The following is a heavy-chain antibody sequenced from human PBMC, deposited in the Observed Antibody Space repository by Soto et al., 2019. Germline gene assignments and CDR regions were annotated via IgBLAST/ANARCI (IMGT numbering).Heavy chain of an antibody. CDR1: GFTFDDYG. CDR3: ARGANTYFDI. V-gene: IGHV3-20*04. CDR2: INRSGGNR. J-gene: IGHJ3*02. Sequence: EVQLVESGGSVVRPGGSLRLSCTASGFTFDDYGMIWVRQPPGKGLEWVSGINRSGGNRGYAGSVKGRFTISRDNAMKLLYLQMDSLRADDTAFYYCARGANTYFDIWGQGTMVTVSS. D-gene: IGHD2-15*01.